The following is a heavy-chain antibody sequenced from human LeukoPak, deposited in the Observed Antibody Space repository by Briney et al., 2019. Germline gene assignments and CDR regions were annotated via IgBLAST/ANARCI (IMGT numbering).Heavy chain of an antibody. CDR2: IYYSGST. CDR1: GGSISSYY. CDR3: ARHQSPSGSNSKYYYGMDV. Sequence: PSETLSLTCTVSGGSISSYYWSWIRQPPGKGLEWIGYIYYSGSTKYNPSLKSRVTISVDTSKNQLSLKLSSVTAADTAVYYCARHQSPSGSNSKYYYGMDVWGQGTTVTVSS. D-gene: IGHD5-24*01. J-gene: IGHJ6*02. V-gene: IGHV4-59*08.